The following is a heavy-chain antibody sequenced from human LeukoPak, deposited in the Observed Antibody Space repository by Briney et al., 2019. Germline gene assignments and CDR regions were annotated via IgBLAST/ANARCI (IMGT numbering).Heavy chain of an antibody. Sequence: GGSLRLSCAASGFTFSSYGMHWVRQAPGKGLEWVAFIRYDGSNKYYADSVKGRFTISRDNSKNTLYLQMNSLRAEDTAVYYCAKDSSGGSSWDLYYFDYWGQGTLVTVSS. CDR1: GFTFSSYG. V-gene: IGHV3-30*02. D-gene: IGHD6-13*01. J-gene: IGHJ4*02. CDR2: IRYDGSNK. CDR3: AKDSSGGSSWDLYYFDY.